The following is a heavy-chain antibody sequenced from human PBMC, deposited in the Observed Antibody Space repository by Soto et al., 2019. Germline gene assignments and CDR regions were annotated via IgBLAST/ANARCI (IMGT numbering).Heavy chain of an antibody. Sequence: SETLSLTCTVSGGSISSGDYYWSWIRQPPGQGLEWIGYIYYSGSTYYNPSLKSRVTISVDTSKNQFSLKLSSVTAADTAVYYCARAPPYGDYVDYWGQGTLVTV. D-gene: IGHD4-17*01. CDR2: IYYSGST. CDR3: ARAPPYGDYVDY. CDR1: GGSISSGDYY. V-gene: IGHV4-30-4*01. J-gene: IGHJ4*02.